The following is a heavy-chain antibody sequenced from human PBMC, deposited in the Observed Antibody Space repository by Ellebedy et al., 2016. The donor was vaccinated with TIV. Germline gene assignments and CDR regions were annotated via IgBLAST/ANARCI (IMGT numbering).Heavy chain of an antibody. Sequence: GESLKISXKGSGYSFTSYWISWVRQMPGKGLEWMGRIDPSDSYTNYSPSFQGHVTISADKSISTAYLQWSSLKASDTAMYYCARYRTEGYYYYGMDVWGQGTTVTVSS. CDR1: GYSFTSYW. CDR2: IDPSDSYT. J-gene: IGHJ6*02. D-gene: IGHD2-8*02. CDR3: ARYRTEGYYYYGMDV. V-gene: IGHV5-10-1*01.